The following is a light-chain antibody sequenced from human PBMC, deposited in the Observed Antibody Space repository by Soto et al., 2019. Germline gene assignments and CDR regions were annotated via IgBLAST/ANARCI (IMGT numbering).Light chain of an antibody. CDR1: PSVSIY. Sequence: EIVLTQSPATLSLSPGERATLSCRASPSVSIYLAWYQQKPVQAPRLLIYDSSNRSAGIPTRFSARGSGTAFTLFISTLAPEDSALYYGQHRSNWPTITFGHGTRLEIK. V-gene: IGKV3-11*01. CDR2: DSS. CDR3: QHRSNWPTIT. J-gene: IGKJ5*01.